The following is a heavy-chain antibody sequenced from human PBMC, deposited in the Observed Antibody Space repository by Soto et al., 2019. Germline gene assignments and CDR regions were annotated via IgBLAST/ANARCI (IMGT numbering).Heavy chain of an antibody. J-gene: IGHJ4*02. V-gene: IGHV3-74*03. CDR3: ARGVGAITSSQYFDY. CDR2: INTDGSST. CDR1: GFTFNRYW. Sequence: EVQLVESGGGLVQPGGSLRLSCAASGFTFNRYWMHWVRQAPGKRLVWVSRINTDGSSTTYADSVKGRFTISRDNAKNRLYLQMNSPRAEDTAVYYCARGVGAITSSQYFDYWGQGTLVTVSS. D-gene: IGHD1-26*01.